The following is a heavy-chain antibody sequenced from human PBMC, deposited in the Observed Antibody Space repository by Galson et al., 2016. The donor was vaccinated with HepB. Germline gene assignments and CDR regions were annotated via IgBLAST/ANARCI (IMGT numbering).Heavy chain of an antibody. CDR3: ARGAYGG. CDR1: GGSISGGDYY. V-gene: IGHV4-39*02. J-gene: IGHJ4*02. Sequence: SETLSLTCTVSGGSISGGDYYWGWIRQPPGKGLEWIGSVFSGGSTSSNPSLGSRVTISVDTSSNHFSLRLTSVTAADTAVYYCARGAYGGWGQGTLVTVSS. CDR2: VFSGGST. D-gene: IGHD3-16*01.